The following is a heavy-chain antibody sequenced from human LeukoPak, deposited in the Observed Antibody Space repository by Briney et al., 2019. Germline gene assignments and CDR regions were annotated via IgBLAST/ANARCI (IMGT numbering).Heavy chain of an antibody. V-gene: IGHV1-69*04. D-gene: IGHD5-18*01. Sequence: SVKASCKASGGTFSSYAISWVRQAPGQGLEWMGRIIPILGIANYAQKFQGRVTITADKSTSTAYMELSSLRSEDTAVYYCAEDSYCRQSFDYWGQGTLVTVSS. CDR1: GGTFSSYA. J-gene: IGHJ4*02. CDR2: IIPILGIA. CDR3: AEDSYCRQSFDY.